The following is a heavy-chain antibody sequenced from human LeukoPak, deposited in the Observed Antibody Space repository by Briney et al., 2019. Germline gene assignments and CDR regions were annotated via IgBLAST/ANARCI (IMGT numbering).Heavy chain of an antibody. J-gene: IGHJ5*02. Sequence: SDTLSLTCTVSGGSISSYYWSWIRQPPGKGLEWIGYIYYSGSTNYNPSLKSRVTISVDTSKNQFSLKLSSVTAADTAVYYCARDDYEGWFDPWGQGTLVTVSS. CDR2: IYYSGST. CDR3: ARDDYEGWFDP. D-gene: IGHD4/OR15-4a*01. CDR1: GGSISSYY. V-gene: IGHV4-59*01.